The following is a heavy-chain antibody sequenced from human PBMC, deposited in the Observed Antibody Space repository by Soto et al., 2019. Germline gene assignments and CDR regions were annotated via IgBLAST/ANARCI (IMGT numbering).Heavy chain of an antibody. V-gene: IGHV4-38-2*02. Sequence: SETLSLTCAVSGYSISSGYYWGWIRQPPGKGLEWIGSIYHSGGTYYNPSLKSRVTISVDTSKNQFSLKLNSVTAADTAVYYCARDRGIAYSTGGDVWGQGTTVTVSS. CDR3: ARDRGIAYSTGGDV. J-gene: IGHJ6*02. CDR1: GYSISSGYY. CDR2: IYHSGGT. D-gene: IGHD6-13*01.